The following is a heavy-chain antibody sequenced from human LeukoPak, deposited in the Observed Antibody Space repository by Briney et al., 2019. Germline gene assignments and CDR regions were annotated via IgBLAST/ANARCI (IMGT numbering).Heavy chain of an antibody. CDR1: GCSISSYY. V-gene: IGHV4-4*07. CDR3: AREGYYDFWSGYYGNWFDP. CDR2: IYTSGST. D-gene: IGHD3-3*01. Sequence: SETLSLTCTVSGCSISSYYWSWILQPAGKGLEWIGRIYTSGSTNYNPSLKSRVTMSVDTSKNQFSLKLSSVTAADTAVYYCAREGYYDFWSGYYGNWFDPWGQGTLVTVSS. J-gene: IGHJ5*02.